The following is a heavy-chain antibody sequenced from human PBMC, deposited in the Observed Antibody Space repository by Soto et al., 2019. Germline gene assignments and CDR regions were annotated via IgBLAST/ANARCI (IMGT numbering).Heavy chain of an antibody. D-gene: IGHD3-3*01. CDR2: ISAYNGNT. V-gene: IGHV1-18*04. CDR3: ASEGGITIFGVVGGNGMDV. Sequence: ASVKVSCKASGYTFTSYGISWVRQAPGQGLEWMGWISAYNGNTNYAQKLQGRVTMTTDTSTSTAYMELRSLRSDDTAVYYCASEGGITIFGVVGGNGMDVWGQGTTVTVSS. J-gene: IGHJ6*02. CDR1: GYTFTSYG.